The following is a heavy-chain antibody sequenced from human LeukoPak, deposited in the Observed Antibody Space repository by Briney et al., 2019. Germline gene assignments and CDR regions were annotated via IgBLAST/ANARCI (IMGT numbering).Heavy chain of an antibody. V-gene: IGHV4-59*01. J-gene: IGHJ4*02. CDR3: ATITPPDDRSGYYSDY. D-gene: IGHD3-22*01. CDR2: IYYSGST. CDR1: GGSISSYY. Sequence: SETLSLTCTVSGGSISSYYWSWIRQPPGKGLEWIGYIYYSGSTNYNPSLKSRVTISVDTSKNQFSLKLSSVTAADTAVYYCATITPPDDRSGYYSDYWGQGTLVTVSS.